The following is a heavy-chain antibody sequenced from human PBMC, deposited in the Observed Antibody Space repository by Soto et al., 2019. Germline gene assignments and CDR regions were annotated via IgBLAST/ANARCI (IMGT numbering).Heavy chain of an antibody. V-gene: IGHV4-34*01. J-gene: IGHJ4*02. Sequence: ASATQSLRCAVDGGSCGDYCCSGIRESPGKGLEWNGEIHHSGSTKYNPALKSRVSLSVDTSTKQFSPKRTSMTAADRGVYSCARGVDSWSGYLFWAQGTLLTGSS. CDR1: GGSCGDYC. CDR2: IHHSGST. CDR3: ARGVDSWSGYLF. D-gene: IGHD3-3*01.